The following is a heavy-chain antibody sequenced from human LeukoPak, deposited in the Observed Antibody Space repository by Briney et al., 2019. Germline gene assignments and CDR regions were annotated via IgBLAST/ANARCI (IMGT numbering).Heavy chain of an antibody. CDR1: GGTFSSYA. CDR3: ARDPSDYGGYDWFDP. J-gene: IGHJ5*02. Sequence: ASVKVSCKASGGTFSSYAISWVRQAPGQGLEWMGGIIPIFGTANYAQKFQGRVTITADESTSTAYMELSSLRSEDTAVYYCARDPSDYGGYDWFDPWGQGTLVTVSS. D-gene: IGHD4-17*01. CDR2: IIPIFGTA. V-gene: IGHV1-69*13.